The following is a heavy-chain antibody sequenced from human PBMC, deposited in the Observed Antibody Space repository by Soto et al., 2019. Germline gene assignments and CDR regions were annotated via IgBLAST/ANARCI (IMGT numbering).Heavy chain of an antibody. J-gene: IGHJ5*02. CDR1: GGTFSSYA. Sequence: GASVKVSCKASGGTFSSYAISWVRQAPGQGLEWMGGIIPIFGTANYAQKSQGRVTITADESTSTAYMELSSLRSEDTAVYYCASVAAAGTFDPWGQGTLVTVSS. CDR3: ASVAAAGTFDP. V-gene: IGHV1-69*13. D-gene: IGHD6-13*01. CDR2: IIPIFGTA.